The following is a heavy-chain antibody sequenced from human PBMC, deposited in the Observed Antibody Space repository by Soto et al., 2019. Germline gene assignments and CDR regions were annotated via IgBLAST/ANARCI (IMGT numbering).Heavy chain of an antibody. CDR2: FYNSGST. CDR3: ARHYYDASGFDY. V-gene: IGHV4-59*11. Sequence: SETLSLTCTVSGRSISSHFWSWIRQPPGKGLEWIGYFYNSGSTNYNPSLKSRVTISVDTSKNQFSLKLSSLTAADTAVYYCARHYYDASGFDYWGQGTLVT. CDR1: GRSISSHF. J-gene: IGHJ4*02. D-gene: IGHD3-22*01.